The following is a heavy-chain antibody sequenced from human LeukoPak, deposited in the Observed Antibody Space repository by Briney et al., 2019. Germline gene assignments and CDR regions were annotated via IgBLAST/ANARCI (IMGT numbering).Heavy chain of an antibody. Sequence: SETLSLTCAVYGGSFSGYYWSWIRQPPGKGLEWIGEINHSGSTNYNPSLKSRVTTSVDTSKNQFSLKLSSVTAADTAVYYCARNTRDYYDSSGYYTSFDYWGQGTLVTVSS. V-gene: IGHV4-34*01. CDR2: INHSGST. CDR1: GGSFSGYY. CDR3: ARNTRDYYDSSGYYTSFDY. D-gene: IGHD3-22*01. J-gene: IGHJ4*02.